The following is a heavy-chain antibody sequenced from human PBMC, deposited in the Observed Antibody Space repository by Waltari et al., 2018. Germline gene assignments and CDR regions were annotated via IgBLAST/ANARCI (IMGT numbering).Heavy chain of an antibody. CDR2: IYPGDSYT. V-gene: IGHV5-51*01. CDR3: ARRRVTGTTWHACDI. D-gene: IGHD1-20*01. J-gene: IGHJ3*02. CDR1: AYSFTSYW. Sequence: EVQLVQSGAEVKKPGESLKISCKGSAYSFTSYWIGWVRQLPGKALEWMGIIYPGDSYTRYSPSFQGQITLSADKSISTAYLQWSSLKASDTAMYYCARRRVTGTTWHACDIWGQGTMVTVSS.